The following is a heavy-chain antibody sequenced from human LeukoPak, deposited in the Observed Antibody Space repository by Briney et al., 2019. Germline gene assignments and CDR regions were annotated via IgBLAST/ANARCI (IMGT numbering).Heavy chain of an antibody. Sequence: GESLKIPCKGSGYSFTSYWIGWVRQMPGKGLEWMGIIYSGDSDNRYRPSFQGQVTITADKSISTAYLQWSILKASDTAMYYCARLCGGNSAFCPWGQVTLVTVAS. J-gene: IGHJ5*02. D-gene: IGHD4-23*01. CDR2: IYSGDSDN. V-gene: IGHV5-51*01. CDR1: GYSFTSYW. CDR3: ARLCGGNSAFCP.